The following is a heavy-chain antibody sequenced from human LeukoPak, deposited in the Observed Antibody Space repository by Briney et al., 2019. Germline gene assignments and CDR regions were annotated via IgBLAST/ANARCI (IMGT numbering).Heavy chain of an antibody. V-gene: IGHV4-31*03. J-gene: IGHJ3*02. CDR3: ARVGISSTDDAFDI. D-gene: IGHD1-1*01. CDR2: IYYSGST. CDR1: GGSISSGGYY. Sequence: SQTLSLTCTVSGGSISSGGYYWSWIRQHPGKGLEWIGYIYYSGSTYYNPSLKSRVTMSVDTSKNQFSLKLSSVTAADTAVYYCARVGISSTDDAFDIWGQGTMVTVSS.